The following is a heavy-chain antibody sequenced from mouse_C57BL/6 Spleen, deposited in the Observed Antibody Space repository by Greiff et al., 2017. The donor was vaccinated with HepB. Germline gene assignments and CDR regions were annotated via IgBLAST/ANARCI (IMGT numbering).Heavy chain of an antibody. J-gene: IGHJ2*01. D-gene: IGHD2-4*01. CDR3: AGRGDYDGFDY. CDR2: ISSGGSYT. Sequence: EVKLVESGGDLVKPGGSLKLSCAASGFTFSSYGMSWVRQTPDKRLEWVATISSGGSYTYYPDSVKGRFTISRDNAKNTLYLQMSSLKSEDTAMYYCAGRGDYDGFDYWGQGTTLTVSS. V-gene: IGHV5-6*02. CDR1: GFTFSSYG.